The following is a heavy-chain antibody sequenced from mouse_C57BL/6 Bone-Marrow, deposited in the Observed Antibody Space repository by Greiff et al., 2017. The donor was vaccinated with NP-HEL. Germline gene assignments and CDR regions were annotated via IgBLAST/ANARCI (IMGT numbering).Heavy chain of an antibody. V-gene: IGHV5-6*02. CDR2: ISSGGSYT. D-gene: IGHD2-3*01. J-gene: IGHJ4*01. Sequence: EVKLLESGGDLVKPGGSLKLSCAASGFTFSSYGMSWVRQTPDKRLEWVATISSGGSYTYYPDSVKGRFTISRDNAKNTLYLQMSSLKSEDTAMYYCARRLLHYYAMDYWGQGTSVTVSS. CDR1: GFTFSSYG. CDR3: ARRLLHYYAMDY.